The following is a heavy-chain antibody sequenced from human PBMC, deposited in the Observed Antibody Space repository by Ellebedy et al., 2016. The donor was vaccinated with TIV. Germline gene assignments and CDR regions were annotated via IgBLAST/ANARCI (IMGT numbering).Heavy chain of an antibody. V-gene: IGHV4-31*03. J-gene: IGHJ1*01. Sequence: LRLXCNVSGVSLSRTSYYWNWIRQHPGKGLEWIGYIYYTGSTYYNPSLRSRVTISLDTSKNHFSLKLNAVTAADTAVYYCARETTLFGVLDHWGQGNLVTVSS. D-gene: IGHD3-3*01. CDR1: GVSLSRTSYY. CDR3: ARETTLFGVLDH. CDR2: IYYTGST.